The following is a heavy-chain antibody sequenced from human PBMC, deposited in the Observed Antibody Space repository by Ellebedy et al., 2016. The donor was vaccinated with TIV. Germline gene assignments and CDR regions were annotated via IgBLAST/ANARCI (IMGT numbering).Heavy chain of an antibody. J-gene: IGHJ4*02. D-gene: IGHD2-21*02. V-gene: IGHV3-7*03. Sequence: GGSLRLXXAASGFTFSSYWMSWVRQAPGKGLEWVANIKQDGSETNYVDSVKGRFTISRDNSKNTLYLQMNSLRAEDTAVYYCAKDNNIVVVTAMNYWGQGTLVTVSS. CDR3: AKDNNIVVVTAMNY. CDR2: IKQDGSET. CDR1: GFTFSSYW.